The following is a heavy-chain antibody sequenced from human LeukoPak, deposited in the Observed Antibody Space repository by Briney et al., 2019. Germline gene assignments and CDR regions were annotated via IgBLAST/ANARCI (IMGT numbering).Heavy chain of an antibody. Sequence: PSETLSLTCAVYGGSFSGYYWSWIRQPPGKGLEWIGEINHSGSTNYNPSLKSRVTISVDTSKNQFSLKLSSVTAADTAVYYCARGGLYCCGGSCSLWFDPWGQGTLVTVSS. CDR2: INHSGST. J-gene: IGHJ5*02. CDR3: ARGGLYCCGGSCSLWFDP. D-gene: IGHD2-15*01. CDR1: GGSFSGYY. V-gene: IGHV4-34*01.